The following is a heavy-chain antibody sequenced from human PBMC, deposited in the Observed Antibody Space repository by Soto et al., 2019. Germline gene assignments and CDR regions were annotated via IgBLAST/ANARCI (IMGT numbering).Heavy chain of an antibody. CDR1: SGSLSGYY. J-gene: IGHJ4*02. Sequence: SETLSLTCSLYSGSLSGYYWGWIRQPPGKGLEWIGEISPSGTTNYSPSLKSRVSISVDTSKNQFSLNLTSLTAADTAVYYCARAPKVSGSAQTRPDFWGQGSLVTVSS. CDR3: ARAPKVSGSAQTRPDF. D-gene: IGHD6-6*01. CDR2: ISPSGTT. V-gene: IGHV4-34*01.